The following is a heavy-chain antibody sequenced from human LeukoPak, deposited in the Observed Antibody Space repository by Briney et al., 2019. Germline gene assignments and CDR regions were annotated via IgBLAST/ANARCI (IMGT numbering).Heavy chain of an antibody. J-gene: IGHJ4*02. V-gene: IGHV1-69*04. CDR2: IIPILGIA. CDR3: ARGLGGTVSGYYFDY. D-gene: IGHD1-26*01. Sequence: GASVKVSCKASGGTFSSYAISWVRQAPGQGLEWMGRIIPILGIANYAQKFQGRVTITADKSTSTAYMELSSLRSEDTAVYYCARGLGGTVSGYYFDYWGQGTLVTVSS. CDR1: GGTFSSYA.